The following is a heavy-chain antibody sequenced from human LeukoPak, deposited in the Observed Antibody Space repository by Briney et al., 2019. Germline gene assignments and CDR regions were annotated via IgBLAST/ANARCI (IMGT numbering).Heavy chain of an antibody. J-gene: IGHJ6*02. CDR2: INRGGGST. D-gene: IGHD3-22*01. CDR3: AKAGFDSSGSRYYYYGMDV. V-gene: IGHV3-74*01. CDR1: GFTFSNHW. Sequence: GGSLRLSCAASGFTFSNHWMHWVRQAPGKGLMWVSRINRGGGSTYYADSVKGRFTISRDNSKNTLYLQMNSLRAEDTAVYYCAKAGFDSSGSRYYYYGMDVWGQGTTVTVSS.